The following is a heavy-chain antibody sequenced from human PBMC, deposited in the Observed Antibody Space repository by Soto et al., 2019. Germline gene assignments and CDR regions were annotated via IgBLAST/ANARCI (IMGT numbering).Heavy chain of an antibody. CDR1: GFPFSIFS. V-gene: IGHV3-21*02. Sequence: EVQVVESGGGLVKPGGSLRLACVVSGFPFSIFSWNWVRQAPGKGLEWVSSINPSSGSVFYAESVKGRFTISRDNAKNSLYLQMHSLRAEDTAVYYCARPRGPRGYDLIDYWGQGTLVTVSS. D-gene: IGHD5-12*01. CDR2: INPSSGSV. J-gene: IGHJ4*02. CDR3: ARPRGPRGYDLIDY.